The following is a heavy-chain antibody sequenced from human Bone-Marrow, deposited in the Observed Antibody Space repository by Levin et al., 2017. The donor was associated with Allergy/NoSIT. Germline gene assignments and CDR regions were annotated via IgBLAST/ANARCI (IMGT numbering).Heavy chain of an antibody. D-gene: IGHD2-2*01. CDR1: GCIFSEYA. Sequence: GGSLRLSCTVSGCIFSEYAMHWVRQAPGKGLEWVAVISYDGSRQIYADSVRGRFTISRDDSKNTVYLQMNSLRLEDTAVYFCARRDSIVVVPAAQLVPLDFWGQGTLVSVSS. CDR3: ARRDSIVVVPAAQLVPLDF. J-gene: IGHJ4*02. V-gene: IGHV3-30*03. CDR2: ISYDGSRQ.